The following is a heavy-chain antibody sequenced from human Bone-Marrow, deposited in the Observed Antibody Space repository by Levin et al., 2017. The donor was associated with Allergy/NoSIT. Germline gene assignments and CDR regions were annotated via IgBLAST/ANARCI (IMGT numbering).Heavy chain of an antibody. CDR2: VYYSGDA. J-gene: IGHJ4*02. Sequence: GSLRLSCTVSGDSISSSSYYWGWIRQPPGKGLEWIGAVYYSGDAFYNPSLKGRVTISVDTSKNQFSLTLHSVTAADTAVYYCARDETSSRSKFEYWGQGALVTVSS. CDR3: ARDETSSRSKFEY. V-gene: IGHV4-39*02. D-gene: IGHD4-11*01. CDR1: GDSISSSSYY.